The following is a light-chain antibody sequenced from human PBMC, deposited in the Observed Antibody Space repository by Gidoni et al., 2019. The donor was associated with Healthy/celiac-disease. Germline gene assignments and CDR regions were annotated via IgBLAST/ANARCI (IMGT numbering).Light chain of an antibody. V-gene: IGKV4-1*01. CDR1: QSVLYSSNNKNY. CDR2: WAS. CDR3: QQYYSTPNT. J-gene: IGKJ5*01. Sequence: DIVMTQSTDYLAVSMGERATINFKSSQSVLYSSNNKNYLAWYQQKPGQPTKLLIYWASTRESGVPDRFSGSGSGTDFTLTISSLQAEDVAGYYCQQYYSTPNTFXQXTRLEIK.